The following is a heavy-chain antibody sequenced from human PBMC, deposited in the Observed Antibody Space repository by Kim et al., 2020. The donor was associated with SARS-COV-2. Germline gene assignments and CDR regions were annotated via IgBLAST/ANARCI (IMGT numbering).Heavy chain of an antibody. D-gene: IGHD3-22*01. J-gene: IGHJ4*02. CDR2: ISSSSSYT. Sequence: GGSLRLSCAASGFTFSDYYMSWIRQAPGKGLEWVSYISSSSSYTNYADSVKGRFTISRDNAKNSLYLQMNSLRAEDTAVYYCARATDSSGYVFDYWGQGTLVTVSS. V-gene: IGHV3-11*05. CDR3: ARATDSSGYVFDY. CDR1: GFTFSDYY.